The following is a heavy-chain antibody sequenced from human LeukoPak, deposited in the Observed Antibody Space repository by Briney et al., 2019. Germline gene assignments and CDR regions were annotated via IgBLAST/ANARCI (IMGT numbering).Heavy chain of an antibody. CDR1: GGSISSYY. J-gene: IGHJ6*02. Sequence: SETLSLTCTVSGGSISSYYWSWIRQPPGKGLEWIGYIYYSGSTNYNPSLKSRVTISVDTSKNQFSLKLSSVTAADTAVYYCARDGGTMVREVYYYYGMDVWGQGTTVTVSS. D-gene: IGHD3-10*01. CDR3: ARDGGTMVREVYYYYGMDV. V-gene: IGHV4-59*01. CDR2: IYYSGST.